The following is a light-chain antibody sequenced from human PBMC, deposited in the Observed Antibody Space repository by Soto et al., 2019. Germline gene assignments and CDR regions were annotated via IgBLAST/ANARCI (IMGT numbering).Light chain of an antibody. Sequence: EIVLTQSPGILSLSPGERATLSCRASQSVSSSYLAWYQQKPGQAPRLLIYGASSRATGIPDRFSGSGSGTDFTLTISRLEPEDFAVYYCQQYGSSPWTFG. V-gene: IGKV3-20*01. CDR2: GAS. CDR3: QQYGSSPWT. CDR1: QSVSSSY. J-gene: IGKJ1*01.